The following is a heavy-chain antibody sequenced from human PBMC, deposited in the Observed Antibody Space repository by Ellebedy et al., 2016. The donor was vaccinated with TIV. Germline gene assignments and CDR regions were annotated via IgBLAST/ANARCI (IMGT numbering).Heavy chain of an antibody. CDR2: INPSGGST. CDR3: ARDVNVVGYSFH. Sequence: ASVKVSCKASGYTFTSYYMHWVRQAPGQGLEWMGIINPSGGSTSYAQKFQGRVTMTRNTSISTAYMELSSLRSEDTAVYYCARDVNVVGYSFHWGQGTLVTVSS. D-gene: IGHD1-26*01. J-gene: IGHJ4*02. V-gene: IGHV1-46*01. CDR1: GYTFTSYY.